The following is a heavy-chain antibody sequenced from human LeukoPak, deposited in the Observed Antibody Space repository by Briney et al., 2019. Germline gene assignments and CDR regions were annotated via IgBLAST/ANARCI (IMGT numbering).Heavy chain of an antibody. D-gene: IGHD2-15*01. CDR1: GYSFTSYG. Sequence: ASVKVSCKASGYSFTSYGITWVRQAPGQGLEWMGWINPYNGNTNYAQKLQGRVTMTTDTSTSTAYMDLRSLRSDDSAVYYCARPSYCTAGSCYMAYWGQGTLVTVSS. V-gene: IGHV1-18*01. CDR3: ARPSYCTAGSCYMAY. CDR2: INPYNGNT. J-gene: IGHJ4*02.